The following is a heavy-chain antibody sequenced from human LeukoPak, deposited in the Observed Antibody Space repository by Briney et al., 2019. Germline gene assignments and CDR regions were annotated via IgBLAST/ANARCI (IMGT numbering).Heavy chain of an antibody. CDR2: IYSGGST. J-gene: IGHJ4*02. Sequence: QSRGSLRLSCAASGFTVSTYYMTWVRQAPGKGLECVSVIYSGGSTYYADSVKGRFTVSRDNSKNTLYLQMNSLRAEDTAMYYCARGLGYCTSTTCLLPFDYWGQGTLVTVSS. CDR1: GFTVSTYY. V-gene: IGHV3-53*01. CDR3: ARGLGYCTSTTCLLPFDY. D-gene: IGHD2-2*01.